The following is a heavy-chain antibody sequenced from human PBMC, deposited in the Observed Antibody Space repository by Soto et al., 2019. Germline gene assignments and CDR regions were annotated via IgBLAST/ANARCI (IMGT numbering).Heavy chain of an antibody. Sequence: GESLKISCKASGYTFTSYWIGWVRQMPAKGLEWMGFIYPGDSDARYSPSFEGQVTISVDNAINTAYLRWNSLKASDTATYYCARQPDYNILTGYLYYFDYWGQGTPVTVSS. V-gene: IGHV5-51*01. CDR1: GYTFTSYW. D-gene: IGHD3-9*01. CDR2: IYPGDSDA. J-gene: IGHJ4*02. CDR3: ARQPDYNILTGYLYYFDY.